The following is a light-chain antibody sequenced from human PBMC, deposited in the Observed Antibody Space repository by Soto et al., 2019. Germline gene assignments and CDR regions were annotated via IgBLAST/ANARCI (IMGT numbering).Light chain of an antibody. J-gene: IGKJ4*01. Sequence: EIVLNQSPGTLSFSPGERATLSCRASQSVSSNYLAWYQQKPGQAPRLLIYGASSRATGIPDRFSGSGSGTDFTLTISSLEAEDVAFYWCPQYFDVPFTFGGGTKVDIK. CDR3: PQYFDVPFT. CDR1: QSVSSNY. V-gene: IGKV3-20*01. CDR2: GAS.